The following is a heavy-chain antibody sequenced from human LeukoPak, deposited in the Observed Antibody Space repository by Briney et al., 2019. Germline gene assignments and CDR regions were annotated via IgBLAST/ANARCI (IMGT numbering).Heavy chain of an antibody. V-gene: IGHV4-59*01. Sequence: KPSETLSLTCTVSGGSISSYYWSWIRQPPGKGLEWIGYIYYSGSTNYNPSLKSRVTISVDTSKNQFSLKLCSVTAADTAVYYCAREDYGDSKFDPWGQGTLVTVSS. J-gene: IGHJ5*02. CDR2: IYYSGST. CDR3: AREDYGDSKFDP. CDR1: GGSISSYY. D-gene: IGHD4-17*01.